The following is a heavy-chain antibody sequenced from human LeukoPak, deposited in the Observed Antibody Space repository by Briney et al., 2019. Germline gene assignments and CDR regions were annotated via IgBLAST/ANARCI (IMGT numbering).Heavy chain of an antibody. V-gene: IGHV1-69*13. CDR2: VIPMFGTE. D-gene: IGHD2-2*01. CDR3: ARDVIVVVPAALNWTDP. J-gene: IGHJ5*02. Sequence: SVKDSCMASVGTFSGYTTSWVRQAPGQRVECMGGVIPMFGTENYPQQFKGSVTITAAESTTTSYIELRILRSAETAWYSGARDVIVVVPAALNWTDPWGQGTLVTVSS. CDR1: VGTFSGYT.